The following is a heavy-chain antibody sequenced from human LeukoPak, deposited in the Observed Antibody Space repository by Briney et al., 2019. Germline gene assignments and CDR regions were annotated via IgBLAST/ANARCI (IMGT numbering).Heavy chain of an antibody. V-gene: IGHV1-69*05. CDR2: IIPIFATT. D-gene: IGHD5-24*01. Sequence: ASVKVSCKASGGTFNSYAISWVQQAPGQGLEWMGGIIPIFATTNHAQKFQGRVTITTDESRTTAYMELSSLRSEDTAVHYCARGGWVQQKYYMDVWGKGTTVTVSS. CDR3: ARGGWVQQKYYMDV. J-gene: IGHJ6*03. CDR1: GGTFNSYA.